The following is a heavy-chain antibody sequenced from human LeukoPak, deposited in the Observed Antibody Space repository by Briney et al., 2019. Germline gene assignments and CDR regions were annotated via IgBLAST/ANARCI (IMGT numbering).Heavy chain of an antibody. Sequence: PGGSLRLACSASGFTFSSYWMHWVRQAPGRGVVWVARIRGDRTITIYAASVTGRFPVSRDNAKTPLFLQMDRPRDEDQGVYYCARSDSFDYWGQGTPVTVSS. J-gene: IGHJ4*02. CDR1: GFTFSSYW. CDR3: ARSDSFDY. V-gene: IGHV3-74*01. CDR2: IRGDRTIT.